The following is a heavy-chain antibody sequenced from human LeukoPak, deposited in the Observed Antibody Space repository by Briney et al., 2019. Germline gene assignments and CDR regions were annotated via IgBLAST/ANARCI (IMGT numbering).Heavy chain of an antibody. CDR2: INPNSGGT. V-gene: IGHV1-2*06. D-gene: IGHD2-15*01. J-gene: IGHJ5*02. CDR1: GYTFTGYY. Sequence: GASVKVSCKASGYTFTGYYMHWVRQAPGQGLEWMGRINPNSGGTNYAQKFQGRVTMTRDTSISTAYMELSRLRSDDTAVYYCAREVPIRPRSSQGWFDPWGQGTLVTVSS. CDR3: AREVPIRPRSSQGWFDP.